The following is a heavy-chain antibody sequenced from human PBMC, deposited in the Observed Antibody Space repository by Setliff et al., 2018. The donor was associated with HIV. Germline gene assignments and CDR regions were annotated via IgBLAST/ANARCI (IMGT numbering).Heavy chain of an antibody. CDR1: GFTFSNYG. J-gene: IGHJ4*02. CDR3: AKTQTVITVYGPFDS. Sequence: GGSLRLSCAASGFTFSNYGIHWVRQAPGKGLEWVAFIRYDGSDKYYADSVKGRFTISRGNSNNTVYLQMNSLRAEDTAMYYCAKTQTVITVYGPFDSWGQGTPVTVSS. CDR2: IRYDGSDK. D-gene: IGHD4-4*01. V-gene: IGHV3-30*02.